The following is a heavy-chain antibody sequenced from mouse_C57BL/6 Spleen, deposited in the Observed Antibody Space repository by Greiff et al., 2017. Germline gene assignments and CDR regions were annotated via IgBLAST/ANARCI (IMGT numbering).Heavy chain of an antibody. CDR2: IIYDGGST. J-gene: IGHJ2*01. CDR1: GFTFSDYY. CDR3: SRARGDLYYFDY. Sequence: EVQLVESEGGLVQPGSSMTLSCTASGFTFSDYYLAWVRQVPEKGLEWVANIIYDGGSTYYLDSLKSRFIISRANAKNMLYLQLSSLKSEDTATYYCSRARGDLYYFDYWGQGTTLTVS. V-gene: IGHV5-16*01. D-gene: IGHD3-1*01.